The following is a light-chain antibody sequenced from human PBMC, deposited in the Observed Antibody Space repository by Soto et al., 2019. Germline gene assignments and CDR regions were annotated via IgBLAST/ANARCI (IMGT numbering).Light chain of an antibody. Sequence: EIVMTQSPGTLSVSPGERATLSCRASQSFSSNLAWFQHKPGQAPRLLIYGASTRATGIPARFSGSGSGTEFTLTISSLQSEDFAVYYCQQYNDWPRTFGQGNKVEI. CDR1: QSFSSN. J-gene: IGKJ1*01. CDR2: GAS. V-gene: IGKV3-15*01. CDR3: QQYNDWPRT.